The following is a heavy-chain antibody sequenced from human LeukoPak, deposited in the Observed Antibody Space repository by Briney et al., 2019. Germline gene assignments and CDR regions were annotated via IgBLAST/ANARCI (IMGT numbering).Heavy chain of an antibody. CDR3: AKDLPSTYYDILTGPEDPDY. J-gene: IGHJ4*02. D-gene: IGHD3-9*01. V-gene: IGHV3-23*01. Sequence: GGSLRLSRAASGFTFSSYAMSWVRQAPGKGLEWVSAISGSGGSTYYADSVKGRFTISRDNSKNTLYLQMNSLRAEDTAVYYCAKDLPSTYYDILTGPEDPDYWGQGTLVTVSS. CDR2: ISGSGGST. CDR1: GFTFSSYA.